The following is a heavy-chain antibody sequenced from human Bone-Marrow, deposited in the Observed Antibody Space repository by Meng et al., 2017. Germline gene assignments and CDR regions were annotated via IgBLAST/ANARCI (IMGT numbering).Heavy chain of an antibody. CDR2: INPKSGDT. D-gene: IGHD6-13*01. CDR1: GSTFPDYW. J-gene: IGHJ4*02. Sequence: QGERVRSRAEVKKPGASVKVSCKASGSTFPDYWLHWVRRAPGQGLEWMGRINPKSGDTHYAQRFQGRVTMTGDTSISTAYMELSGLRSDDTAMYYCARDEDISAAGKLFGDYWGQGTLVTVSS. CDR3: ARDEDISAAGKLFGDY. V-gene: IGHV1-2*06.